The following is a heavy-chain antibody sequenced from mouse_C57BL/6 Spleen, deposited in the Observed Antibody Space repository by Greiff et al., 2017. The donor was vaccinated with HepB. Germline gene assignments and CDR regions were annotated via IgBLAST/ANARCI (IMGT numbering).Heavy chain of an antibody. CDR2: ISDGGSYT. CDR1: GFTFSSYA. J-gene: IGHJ4*01. CDR3: ASSYGNSYAMDY. Sequence: EVMLVESGGGLVKPGGSLKLSCAASGFTFSSYAMSWVRQTPEKRLEWVATISDGGSYTYYPDNVKGRFTISRDNAKNNLYLQMSHLKSEDTAMYYCASSYGNSYAMDYWGQGTSVTVSS. D-gene: IGHD2-1*01. V-gene: IGHV5-4*03.